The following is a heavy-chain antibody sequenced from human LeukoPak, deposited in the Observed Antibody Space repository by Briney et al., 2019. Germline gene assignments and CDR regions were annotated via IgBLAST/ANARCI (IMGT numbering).Heavy chain of an antibody. CDR3: AREYYYGMDV. CDR2: IKQDGSEK. CDR1: GGSISSSNW. Sequence: PSGTLSLTCAVSGGSISSSNWWSWVRQAPGKGLEWVANIKQDGSEKYYVDSVKGRFTISRDNAKNSLYLQMNSLRAEDTAVYYCAREYYYGMDVWGQGTTVTVSS. J-gene: IGHJ6*02. V-gene: IGHV3-7*04.